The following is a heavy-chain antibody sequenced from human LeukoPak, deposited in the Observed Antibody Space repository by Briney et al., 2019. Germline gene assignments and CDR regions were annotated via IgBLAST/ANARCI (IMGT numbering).Heavy chain of an antibody. V-gene: IGHV3-48*03. J-gene: IGHJ5*02. CDR1: GFTFSSYE. D-gene: IGHD1-26*01. CDR3: ARVNGAPDWFDP. Sequence: PGGSLRLSCAASGFTFSSYEMNWARQAPGKGLEWVSYISSSGSTIYYADSVKGRFTISRDNAKNSLYLQMNSLRAEDTAVYYCARVNGAPDWFDPWGQGTLVTVSS. CDR2: ISSSGSTI.